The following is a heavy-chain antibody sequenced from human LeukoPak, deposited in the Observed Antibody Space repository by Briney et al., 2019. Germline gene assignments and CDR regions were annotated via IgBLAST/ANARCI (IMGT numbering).Heavy chain of an antibody. CDR2: IVVGSGNT. Sequence: SVEVSCKASGFPFISSAAQWVRQARGQRLEWIGWIVVGSGNTKYAQKFQERVSVTRDMSTNTAYMELSSLRSEDTAFYYCAAGYYDSSGYYLTCPNWGQGTLVTVSS. J-gene: IGHJ4*02. V-gene: IGHV1-58*01. D-gene: IGHD3-22*01. CDR1: GFPFISSA. CDR3: AAGYYDSSGYYLTCPN.